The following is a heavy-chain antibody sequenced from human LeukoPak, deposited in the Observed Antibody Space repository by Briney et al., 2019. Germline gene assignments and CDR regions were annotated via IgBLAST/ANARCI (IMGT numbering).Heavy chain of an antibody. CDR2: ISAYNGNT. J-gene: IGHJ4*02. CDR3: ARDSEMATIGVY. D-gene: IGHD5-24*01. V-gene: IGHV1-18*01. CDR1: GYTFTSYG. Sequence: ASVKVSCKASGYTFTSYGISWVRRAPGQGLEWMGWISAYNGNTNYAQKLQGRVTMTTDTSTSTAYMELRSLRSDDTAVYYCARDSEMATIGVYWGQGTLVTVSS.